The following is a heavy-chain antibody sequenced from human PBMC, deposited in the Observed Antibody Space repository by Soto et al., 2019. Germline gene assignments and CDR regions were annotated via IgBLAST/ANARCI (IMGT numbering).Heavy chain of an antibody. V-gene: IGHV1-69*01. D-gene: IGHD6-6*01. CDR2: IIPIFGTA. CDR1: GGTFSSYA. CDR3: ARARGSSPYYYYYYGMDV. J-gene: IGHJ6*02. Sequence: QVQLVQSGAEVKKPGSSVKVSCKASGGTFSSYAISWVRQAPGQGLEWMGGIIPIFGTANYAQKFHGRVTITADESTSTAYRELSSLRSEDTAVYYCARARGSSPYYYYYYGMDVWGQGTTVTVSS.